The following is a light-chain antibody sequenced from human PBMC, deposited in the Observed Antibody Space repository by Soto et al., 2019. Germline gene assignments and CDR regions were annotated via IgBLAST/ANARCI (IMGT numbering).Light chain of an antibody. V-gene: IGLV2-14*01. CDR2: DVS. Sequence: QSVLTQPASVSGSPGQSITISCTGTSNDVGGYDYVSWYQHHPGKAPKLVIYDVSNRPSEVSNRFSGSKSGNTASLTISGLQAEDEADYHCSSYTTSTSVVFGGGTKLTVL. CDR3: SSYTTSTSVV. CDR1: SNDVGGYDY. J-gene: IGLJ2*01.